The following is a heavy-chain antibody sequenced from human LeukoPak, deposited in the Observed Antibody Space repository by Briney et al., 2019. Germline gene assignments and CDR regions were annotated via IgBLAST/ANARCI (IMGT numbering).Heavy chain of an antibody. J-gene: IGHJ3*02. CDR3: ARGGTDDDFDI. CDR2: INGDGSST. V-gene: IGHV3-74*01. D-gene: IGHD1-26*01. CDR1: GFTFSSYW. Sequence: GGSLRPSCAASGFTFSSYWMHWVRQAPGKGLVWVSRINGDGSSTTYADSVKGRFTISRDNAKNTLYMQMNSLRAEDTAVYYCARGGTDDDFDIWGQGTMVTVSS.